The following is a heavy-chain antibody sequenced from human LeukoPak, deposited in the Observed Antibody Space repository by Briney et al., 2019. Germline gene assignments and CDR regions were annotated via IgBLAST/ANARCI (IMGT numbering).Heavy chain of an antibody. CDR3: VRDRGWNSFDD. Sequence: RGSLRLSCAASGFTLSSYWMDWVRQVPGKGLLWVSRINPDGSFTSYADRVKGRFTISRDDAKNTLYLQMNSLTVEDTAVYYCVRDRGWNSFDDWGQGTLVTVSS. J-gene: IGHJ4*02. V-gene: IGHV3-74*01. CDR1: GFTLSSYW. CDR2: INPDGSFT. D-gene: IGHD1-1*01.